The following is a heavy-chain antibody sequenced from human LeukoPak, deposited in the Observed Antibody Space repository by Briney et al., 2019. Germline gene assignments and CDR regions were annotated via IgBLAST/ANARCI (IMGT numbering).Heavy chain of an antibody. CDR3: AKDGIALVVAATDY. CDR1: GFTFSSYA. D-gene: IGHD2-15*01. Sequence: PGGSLRLSCAASGFTFSSYAMSWVRQAPGKGLEWVSAISGSGGSTYYADSVKGRFTISRDNSKNTLYLQMNSLRAEDTAVYYCAKDGIALVVAATDYWGQGTLVTVSS. CDR2: ISGSGGST. J-gene: IGHJ4*02. V-gene: IGHV3-23*01.